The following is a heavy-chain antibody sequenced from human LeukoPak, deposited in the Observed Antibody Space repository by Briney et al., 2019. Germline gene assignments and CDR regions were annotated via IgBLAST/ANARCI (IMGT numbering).Heavy chain of an antibody. CDR2: ISAYNGNT. CDR3: ARGLVGASYYYYYMDV. J-gene: IGHJ6*03. D-gene: IGHD1-26*01. CDR1: GYTFTSYG. Sequence: GASMKVSCKASGYTFTSYGISWVRQAPGQGLEWMGWISAYNGNTNYAQKLQGRVTMTRNTSISTAYMELSSLRSEDTAVYYCARGLVGASYYYYYMDVWGKGTTVTVSS. V-gene: IGHV1-18*01.